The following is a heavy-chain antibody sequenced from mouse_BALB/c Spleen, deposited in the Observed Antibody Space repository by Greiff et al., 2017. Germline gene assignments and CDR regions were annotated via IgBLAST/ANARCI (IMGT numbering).Heavy chain of an antibody. CDR3: ASYDYGDY. D-gene: IGHD2-4*01. Sequence: EVKLEESGAELVKPGASVKLSCTASGFNIKDTYMHWVKQRPEQGLEWIGRIDPANGNTKYDPKFQGKATITADTSSNTAYLQLSSLTSEDTAVYYCASYDYGDYWGQGTTLTVSS. V-gene: IGHV14-3*02. J-gene: IGHJ2*01. CDR2: IDPANGNT. CDR1: GFNIKDTY.